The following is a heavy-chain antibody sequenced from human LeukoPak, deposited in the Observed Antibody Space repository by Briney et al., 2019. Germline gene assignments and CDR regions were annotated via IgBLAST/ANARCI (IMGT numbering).Heavy chain of an antibody. CDR1: GGSISSYY. J-gene: IGHJ3*02. V-gene: IGHV4-4*07. CDR2: IYTSGST. CDR3: AREKLDYGDYVHAFDI. D-gene: IGHD4-17*01. Sequence: SETLSLTCTVSGGSISSYYWSWIRQPAGKGLEWIGRIYTSGSTNYNPSLKSRATMSVDTSKNQFSLKLSSVTAADTAVHYCAREKLDYGDYVHAFDIWGQGTMVTVSS.